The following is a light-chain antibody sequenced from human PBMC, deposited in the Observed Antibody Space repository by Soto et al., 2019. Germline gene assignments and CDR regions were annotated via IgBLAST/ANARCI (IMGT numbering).Light chain of an antibody. J-gene: IGKJ1*01. V-gene: IGKV3-11*01. CDR3: QQHSHWPPWT. CDR2: GAS. CDR1: ETVRTF. Sequence: EVVLTQSPATLSLSPGERATLSCRASETVRTFVDWYQQKPGQAPRLLIYGASNRATGIPARFSGSGSGTDFTLTISSLEPEDFAVYYCQQHSHWPPWTCGQGTRVEIQ.